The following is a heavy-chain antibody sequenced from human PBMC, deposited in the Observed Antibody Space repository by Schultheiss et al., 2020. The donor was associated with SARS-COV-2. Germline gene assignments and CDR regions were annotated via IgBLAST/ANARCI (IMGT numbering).Heavy chain of an antibody. CDR3: ARDRFSCTGSTCYGGFDY. D-gene: IGHD2-15*01. J-gene: IGHJ4*02. Sequence: GGSLRLSCAASGFTFSNYGMHWVRQAPGKGLEWVAVIWYDGSNKYYADSVKGRFTISRDNSKNTLYLQLNSLRPEDTAVYYCARDRFSCTGSTCYGGFDYWGQGTLVTSPQ. CDR2: IWYDGSNK. V-gene: IGHV3-30*19. CDR1: GFTFSNYG.